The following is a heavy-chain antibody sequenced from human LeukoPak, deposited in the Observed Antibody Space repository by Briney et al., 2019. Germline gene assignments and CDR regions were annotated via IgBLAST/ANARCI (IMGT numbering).Heavy chain of an antibody. D-gene: IGHD6-13*01. J-gene: IGHJ6*04. CDR1: VGTFSSYA. Sequence: RASVKVSCKASVGTFSSYAISCVRQAPGQGLEWMGGIIPIFGTANYAQKFQGRVTITTDESTSTAYMELSSLRSEDTAVYYCARDLPHRLAAAGTGKMDVWGKGTTVTVSS. CDR3: ARDLPHRLAAAGTGKMDV. CDR2: IIPIFGTA. V-gene: IGHV1-69*05.